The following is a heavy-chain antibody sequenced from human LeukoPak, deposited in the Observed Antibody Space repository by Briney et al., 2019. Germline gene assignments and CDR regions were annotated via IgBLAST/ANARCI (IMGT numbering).Heavy chain of an antibody. CDR2: INPNSGVA. J-gene: IGHJ5*02. Sequence: ASVKVSCKASGYTFTGYYMHWVRQAPGQGLEWMGWINPNSGVADYAQNFQGRVTMTRDTSISTAYMTLNRLRSDDTAVYYCARGPPEYCSGGSCYSGRNWIDPWGQGTLVTVSS. CDR3: ARGPPEYCSGGSCYSGRNWIDP. D-gene: IGHD2-15*01. V-gene: IGHV1-2*02. CDR1: GYTFTGYY.